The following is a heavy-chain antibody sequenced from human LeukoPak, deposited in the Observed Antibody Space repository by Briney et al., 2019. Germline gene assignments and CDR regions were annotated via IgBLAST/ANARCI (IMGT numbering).Heavy chain of an antibody. J-gene: IGHJ4*02. V-gene: IGHV3-11*05. CDR3: ARADFDY. CDR2: ISSSSYT. CDR1: GIPFSDFY. Sequence: GGSLRLSCVVSGIPFSDFYMNWIRQAPGKGLEWISYISSSSYTDYAESVKGRFTISRDNAKSALYLQMNDLRVEDTAVYYCARADFDYWGQGTLVTVSS.